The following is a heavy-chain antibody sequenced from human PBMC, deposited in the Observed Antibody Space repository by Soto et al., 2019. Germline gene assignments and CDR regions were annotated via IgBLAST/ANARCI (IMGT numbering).Heavy chain of an antibody. CDR2: ISSNGGST. CDR1: GFTFSSYA. CDR3: AGSASHEYCVSPSCSLDI. J-gene: IGHJ3*02. V-gene: IGHV3-64*01. D-gene: IGHD2-2*01. Sequence: EVQLVESGGGLVQPGGSLRLSCAASGFTFSSYAMHWVRQAPGKGLEYVSAISSNGGSTYYANSVKGRFTISRDNSKNTLYPERGTRRAETMPVYYCAGSASHEYCVSPSCSLDIGGQGTRVTVSP.